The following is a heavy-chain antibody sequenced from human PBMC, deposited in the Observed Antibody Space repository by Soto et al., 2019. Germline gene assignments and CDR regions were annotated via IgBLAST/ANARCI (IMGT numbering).Heavy chain of an antibody. CDR1: GFTFSSYW. CDR3: ASFVYSGWSGAFGI. D-gene: IGHD6-13*01. CDR2: INNDGSSV. Sequence: EVQLVESGGDLVQPGGSLRLSCVASGFTFSSYWMHWVRQAPGKGLVWVSRINNDGSSVNYADSVKGRFTIYRDNAKNTLYLKLTSLGGKDKAVYYWASFVYSGWSGAFGIWGLGSMGT. V-gene: IGHV3-74*01. J-gene: IGHJ3*02.